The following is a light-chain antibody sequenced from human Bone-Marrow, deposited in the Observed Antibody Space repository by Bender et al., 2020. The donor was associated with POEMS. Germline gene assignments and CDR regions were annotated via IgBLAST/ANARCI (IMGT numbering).Light chain of an antibody. CDR3: TSYADSASANWL. CDR2: QDS. J-gene: IGLJ3*02. Sequence: SYDLTQPPSVAVSPGQTASIICSGVKLGDKYASWYQQRPGLAPVLVIYQDSKRPSGIPDRFSGSKSGNTASLTVSGLQAEDEADYYCTSYADSASANWLFGGGTKLTVL. V-gene: IGLV3-1*01. CDR1: KLGDKY.